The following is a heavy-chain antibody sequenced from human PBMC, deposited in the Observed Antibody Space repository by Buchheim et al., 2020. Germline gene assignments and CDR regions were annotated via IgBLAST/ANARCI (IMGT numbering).Heavy chain of an antibody. CDR3: ARDYDILTGAVFDY. V-gene: IGHV3-48*03. D-gene: IGHD3-9*01. CDR2: ISGSGSTI. Sequence: EVQLVESGGGLVQPGGSLRLSCAASGFTFSSYEMNWVRQAPGKGLEWVSYISGSGSTIYYADSVKGRFTISRDNAKNSLYLQMNSLRAEDTAVYYRARDYDILTGAVFDYWGQGTL. CDR1: GFTFSSYE. J-gene: IGHJ4*02.